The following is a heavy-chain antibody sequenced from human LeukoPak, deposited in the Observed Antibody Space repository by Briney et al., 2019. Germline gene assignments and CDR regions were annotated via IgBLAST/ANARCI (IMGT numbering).Heavy chain of an antibody. Sequence: PSETLSLTCTVSGYSISSGYYWGWIRQPPGKGLAWIGSIYHSGSTYYNPTLKSRVTISVDTSKNQFSLKLSSVTAADTAVYYCARASPPARQPYYDILTGYYNFGGYYYMDVWGKGTTVTVSS. J-gene: IGHJ6*03. CDR2: IYHSGST. V-gene: IGHV4-38-2*02. CDR3: ARASPPARQPYYDILTGYYNFGGYYYMDV. D-gene: IGHD3-9*01. CDR1: GYSISSGYY.